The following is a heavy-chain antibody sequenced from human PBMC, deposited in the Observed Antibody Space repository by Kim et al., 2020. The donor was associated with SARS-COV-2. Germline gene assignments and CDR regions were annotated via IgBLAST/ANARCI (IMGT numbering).Heavy chain of an antibody. CDR3: ASGPRPPIAVAGILAFDI. CDR2: TYYRSKWYN. CDR1: GDSVSSTSAA. D-gene: IGHD6-19*01. Sequence: SQTLSLTCAISGDSVSSTSAAWNWIRQSPSRGLEWLGRTYYRSKWYNDYAVSVKSRITINPDTSKNQFSLQLNSVTPEDTAVYYCASGPRPPIAVAGILAFDIWGQGAIVTVSS. J-gene: IGHJ3*02. V-gene: IGHV6-1*01.